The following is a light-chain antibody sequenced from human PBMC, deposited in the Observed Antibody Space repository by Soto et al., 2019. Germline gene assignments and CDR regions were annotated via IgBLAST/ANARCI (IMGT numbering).Light chain of an antibody. Sequence: SYELTQPPSVSVAPGQTARIACGGSSIGSGFVHWYQQTPGQAPVLVVYDNNARPSGIPERFSGSNSGNTATLTISRVEAGDEADYYCQGWDSRSDHPVFGGGTQLTVL. J-gene: IGLJ7*01. CDR3: QGWDSRSDHPV. V-gene: IGLV3-21*02. CDR2: DNN. CDR1: SIGSGF.